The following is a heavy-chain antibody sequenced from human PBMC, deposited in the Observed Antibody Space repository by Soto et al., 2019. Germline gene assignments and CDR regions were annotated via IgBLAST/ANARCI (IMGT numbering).Heavy chain of an antibody. D-gene: IGHD1-26*01. V-gene: IGHV3-74*01. CDR3: ARAMTSVGAAAKGDF. Sequence: EVQLVESGGGLILPGGSLRLSCAASGFTFNTHWMHWVRQAPGKGLVWVSRINSDGSITDYADPVKGRFSISRDNPGNTLYLQMNSLSPEDTAVYYCARAMTSVGAAAKGDFWGQGTLVTVSS. J-gene: IGHJ4*02. CDR1: GFTFNTHW. CDR2: INSDGSIT.